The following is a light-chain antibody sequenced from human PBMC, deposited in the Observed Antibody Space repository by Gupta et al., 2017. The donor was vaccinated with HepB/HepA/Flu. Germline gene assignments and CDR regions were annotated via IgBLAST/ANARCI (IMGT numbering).Light chain of an antibody. CDR2: AAS. CDR3: QQGYSTPRI. CDR1: QSISSY. J-gene: IGKJ2*02. Sequence: DIQMTQSPSSLSASVGDRVTITCRASQSISSYLNWYQQKPGKAPKLLIYAASSLQSGVPSRFSGSGSGTDFTLTISSLQPEDFATYYCQQGYSTPRIFGQGTKLEIK. V-gene: IGKV1-39*01.